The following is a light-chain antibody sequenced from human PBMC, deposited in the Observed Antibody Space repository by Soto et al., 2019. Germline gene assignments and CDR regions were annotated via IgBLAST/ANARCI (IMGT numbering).Light chain of an antibody. J-gene: IGKJ1*01. CDR1: QSVRSTY. V-gene: IGKV3-20*01. CDR3: QQYCNSPWT. Sequence: DIVLTQSPGTLSLSPGDTATLSCRASQSVRSTYLAWYQQKPVQVPRLLMYGASSRATGIPDRFSGSGSGTDCTLTISRLEPEDFAVYYCQQYCNSPWTFGQGTKVEVK. CDR2: GAS.